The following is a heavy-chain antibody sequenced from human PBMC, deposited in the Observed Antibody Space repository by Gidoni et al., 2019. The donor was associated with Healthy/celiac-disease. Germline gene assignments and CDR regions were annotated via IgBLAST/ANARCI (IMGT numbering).Heavy chain of an antibody. Sequence: EVQLVESGGGLVKPGGSLRLSCAASGFTFSNAWMSWVRQAPGKGLEWVGRIKSKTDGGTTDYAAPVKGRFTISRDDSKNTLYLQMNSLKTEDTAVYYCTTDSYYYDLPGFDPWGQGTLVTVSS. CDR1: GFTFSNAW. CDR2: IKSKTDGGTT. CDR3: TTDSYYYDLPGFDP. V-gene: IGHV3-15*01. D-gene: IGHD3-22*01. J-gene: IGHJ5*02.